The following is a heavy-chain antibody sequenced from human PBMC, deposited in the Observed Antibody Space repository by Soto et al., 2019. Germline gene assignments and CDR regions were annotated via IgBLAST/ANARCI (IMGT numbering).Heavy chain of an antibody. D-gene: IGHD5-18*01. CDR2: ISYDGSNK. CDR3: AKSRGYSYGYYSWFDP. V-gene: IGHV3-30*18. Sequence: QVQLVESGGGVVQPGRSLRLSCAASGFTFSSYGMHWVRQAPGKGLEWVAVISYDGSNKYYADSVKGRFTITRDNSKNTLYLQMNSLRAEDTAVYYCAKSRGYSYGYYSWFDPWGQGTLVTVSS. J-gene: IGHJ5*02. CDR1: GFTFSSYG.